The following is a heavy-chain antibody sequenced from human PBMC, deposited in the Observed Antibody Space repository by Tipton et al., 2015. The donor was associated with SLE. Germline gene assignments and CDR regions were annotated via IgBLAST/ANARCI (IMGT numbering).Heavy chain of an antibody. CDR2: FYDSVTT. V-gene: IGHV4-59*01. CDR3: ARGGYYNDVEY. Sequence: TLSLTCTVSGDSISNFYWSWIRQPPGKGLEYIGYFYDSVTTNYNPSLKSRVTMSVDTSKNQISLKLTSVTAADTAVYYCARGGYYNDVEYWGQGSLVTVSS. D-gene: IGHD3-22*01. J-gene: IGHJ4*02. CDR1: GDSISNFY.